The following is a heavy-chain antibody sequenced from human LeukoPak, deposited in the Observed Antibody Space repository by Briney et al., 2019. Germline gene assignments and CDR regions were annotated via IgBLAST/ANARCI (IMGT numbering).Heavy chain of an antibody. Sequence: TSQTLSLTCAISGDSVSSNSAAWNWIRQSPSRGLEWLGRTYYRSKWYNDYARSLKSRIIINPDTSKNQFSLKLSSVTAADTAVYYCARGGAGRHIVVVVAATHNRGYSDYWGQGTLVTVSS. J-gene: IGHJ4*02. V-gene: IGHV6-1*01. CDR3: ARGGAGRHIVVVVAATHNRGYSDY. D-gene: IGHD2-15*01. CDR2: TYYRSKWYN. CDR1: GDSVSSNSAA.